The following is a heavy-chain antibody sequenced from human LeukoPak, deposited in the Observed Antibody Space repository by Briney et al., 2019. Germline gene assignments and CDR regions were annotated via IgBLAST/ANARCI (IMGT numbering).Heavy chain of an antibody. Sequence: SETLSLTCTVSGGSISSSSYYWGWIRQPPGKGLEWIGSIYYSGSTYYNPSLKSRVTISVDTSKNQFSLKLSSVTAADTAVYYCARLYSARFDPWGQGTLVTVSS. CDR3: ARLYSARFDP. CDR2: IYYSGST. J-gene: IGHJ5*02. V-gene: IGHV4-39*01. D-gene: IGHD4-11*01. CDR1: GGSISSSSYY.